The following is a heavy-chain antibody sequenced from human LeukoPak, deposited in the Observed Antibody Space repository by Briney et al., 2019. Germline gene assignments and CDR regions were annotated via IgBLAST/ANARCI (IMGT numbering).Heavy chain of an antibody. V-gene: IGHV1-2*02. D-gene: IGHD3-22*01. CDR1: GYTFTGYY. CDR2: INPNSGGT. Sequence: ASVKVSCKAPGYTFTGYYMHWVRQAPGQGLEWMGWINPNSGGTNYAQKFQGRVTMTRDTSISTAYMELSRLRSDDTAVYYCARDRGDSSGYYFGYFQHWGQGTLVTVSS. J-gene: IGHJ1*01. CDR3: ARDRGDSSGYYFGYFQH.